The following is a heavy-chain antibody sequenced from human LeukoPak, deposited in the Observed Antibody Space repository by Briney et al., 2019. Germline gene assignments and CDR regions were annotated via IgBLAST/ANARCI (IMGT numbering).Heavy chain of an antibody. CDR2: IRYDGSNK. CDR3: ARAVQLWSHFDY. J-gene: IGHJ4*02. CDR1: GFTFSSYG. V-gene: IGHV3-30*02. D-gene: IGHD5-18*01. Sequence: GGSLRLSCAASGFTFSSYGMHWFRQAPGKGLEWVAFIRYDGSNKYYADSVKGRFTISRDNSKNTLYLQMNSLRAEDTAVYYCARAVQLWSHFDYWGQGTLVTVSS.